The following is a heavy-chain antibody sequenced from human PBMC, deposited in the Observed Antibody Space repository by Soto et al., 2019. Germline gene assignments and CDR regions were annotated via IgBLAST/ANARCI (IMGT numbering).Heavy chain of an antibody. CDR1: GFNFRSYA. V-gene: IGHV3-30-3*01. D-gene: IGHD1-26*01. CDR2: ISYDGSNK. Sequence: GGSQRLSCAASGFNFRSYARHWVRQAPGKGLEWVAVISYDGSNKYYADSVKGRFTISRDNSKNTLYLQMNSLRAEDTAVYYCARDTSTYGMDVWGQGTTVTVSS. CDR3: ARDTSTYGMDV. J-gene: IGHJ6*02.